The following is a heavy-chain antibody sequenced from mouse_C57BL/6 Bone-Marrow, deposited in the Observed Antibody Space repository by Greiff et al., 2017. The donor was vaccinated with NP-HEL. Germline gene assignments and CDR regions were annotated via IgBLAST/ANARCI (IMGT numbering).Heavy chain of an antibody. CDR2: INYDGSST. J-gene: IGHJ1*03. CDR1: GFTFSDYY. D-gene: IGHD1-1*01. Sequence: EVKLMESEGGLVQPGSSMKLSCTASGFTFSDYYMAWVRQVPEKGLEWVANINYDGSSTYYLDSLKSRFILSRDNAKNILYLQMSSLKSEDTATYYCARRGGSSNWYFDVWGTGTTVTVSS. CDR3: ARRGGSSNWYFDV. V-gene: IGHV5-16*01.